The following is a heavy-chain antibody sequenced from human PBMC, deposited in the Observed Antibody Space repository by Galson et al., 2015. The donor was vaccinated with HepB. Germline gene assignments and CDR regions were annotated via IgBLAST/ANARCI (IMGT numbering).Heavy chain of an antibody. CDR2: INPNSGGT. CDR3: ARDSPDPNSSGYYSTITWFDY. V-gene: IGHV1-2*02. CDR1: GYTFTGYY. D-gene: IGHD3-22*01. J-gene: IGHJ4*02. Sequence: SVKVSCKASGYTFTGYYMHWVRQAPGQGLEWMGWINPNSGGTNYAQKFQGRVTMTRDTSISTAYMELSRLRSDDTAVYYCARDSPDPNSSGYYSTITWFDYWGQGTLVTVSS.